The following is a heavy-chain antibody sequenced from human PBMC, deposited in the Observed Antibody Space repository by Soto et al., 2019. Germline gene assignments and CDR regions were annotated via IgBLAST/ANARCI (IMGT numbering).Heavy chain of an antibody. V-gene: IGHV3-30*03. D-gene: IGHD6-13*01. Sequence: QVQLVESGGGVVKPGRSLRLSCAASGFTFSSYGMHWVRKAPGKGLEWVALISYDGSDKYYADSVKGRFTISRDNSKNTLYLQMNSLRVEDTAVYYCGAGQYFSDYWGQGTLVTVSS. CDR3: GAGQYFSDY. J-gene: IGHJ4*02. CDR2: ISYDGSDK. CDR1: GFTFSSYG.